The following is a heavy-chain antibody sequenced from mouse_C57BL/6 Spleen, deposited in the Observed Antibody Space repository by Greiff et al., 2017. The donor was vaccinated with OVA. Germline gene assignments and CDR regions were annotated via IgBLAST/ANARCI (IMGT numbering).Heavy chain of an antibody. D-gene: IGHD2-4*01. CDR1: GFTFSSYA. Sequence: EVNLVESGGGLVKPGGSLKLSCAASGFTFSSYAMSWVRQTPEKRLEWVATISDGGSYTYYPDNVKGRFTISRDNAKNNLYLQMSHLKSEDTAMYYCARGDYDYYFDYWGQGTTLTVSS. CDR3: ARGDYDYYFDY. J-gene: IGHJ2*01. CDR2: ISDGGSYT. V-gene: IGHV5-4*03.